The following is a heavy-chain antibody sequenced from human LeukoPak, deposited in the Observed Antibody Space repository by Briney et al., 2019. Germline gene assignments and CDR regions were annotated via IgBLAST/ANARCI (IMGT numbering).Heavy chain of an antibody. CDR2: IYYSGST. J-gene: IGHJ4*02. Sequence: SETLSLTCTVSGGSISSYYWSWIRQPPGKGLEWIGYIYYSGSTNYNPSLKSRVTISVDTSKNQFSLKLSSVTAADTAVYYCARPAFWSGYYYFDYWGQGTLVTVSS. D-gene: IGHD3-3*01. CDR3: ARPAFWSGYYYFDY. CDR1: GGSISSYY. V-gene: IGHV4-59*08.